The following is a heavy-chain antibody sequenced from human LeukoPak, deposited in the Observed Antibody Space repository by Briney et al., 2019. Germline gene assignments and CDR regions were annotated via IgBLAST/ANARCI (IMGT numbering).Heavy chain of an antibody. V-gene: IGHV3-30*18. CDR2: ISYDGSNK. Sequence: GESLRLSCAASGFTFSSYGMHWVRQAPGKGLEWVAVISYDGSNKYYADSVKGRFTISRDNSKNTLYLQMNSLRAEDTAVYYCAKDQPRNSYYYYGTDVWGKGTTVTVSS. CDR1: GFTFSSYG. CDR3: AKDQPRNSYYYYGTDV. J-gene: IGHJ6*04. D-gene: IGHD1-7*01.